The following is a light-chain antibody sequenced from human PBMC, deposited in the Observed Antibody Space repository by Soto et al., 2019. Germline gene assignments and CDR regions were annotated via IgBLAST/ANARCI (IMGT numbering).Light chain of an antibody. J-gene: IGLJ1*01. CDR3: QSYDSSLSSYV. V-gene: IGLV1-40*01. CDR2: GNS. Sequence: QSVLTQPPSVSGAPGQRVTISCTGSSSNIGAGYAVHWYQQLPGTAPKLLIYGNSNRPSGVPDRFSGSKSGTSASLAITGFQAEDEADYYCQSYDSSLSSYVFGTGTKLTVL. CDR1: SSNIGAGYA.